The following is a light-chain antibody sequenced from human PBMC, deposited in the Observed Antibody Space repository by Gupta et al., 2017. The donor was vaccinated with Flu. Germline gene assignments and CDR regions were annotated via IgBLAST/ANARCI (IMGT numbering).Light chain of an antibody. CDR1: QSVSSSY. CDR2: GTS. CDR3: QQYGSSPPWT. J-gene: IGKJ1*01. Sequence: VFPPPPATLSLSPGERATRSCRARQSVSSSYLAWYQQKPGQAPRLLINGTSSKATGIPDRFSGSGSGTDFTLTISRLEPEDFAVYYCQQYGSSPPWTFGQGTKVEI. V-gene: IGKV3-20*01.